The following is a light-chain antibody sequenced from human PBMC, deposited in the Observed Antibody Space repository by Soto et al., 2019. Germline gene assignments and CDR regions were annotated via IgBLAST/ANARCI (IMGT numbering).Light chain of an antibody. CDR2: EVS. V-gene: IGLV2-14*01. Sequence: QSALTQPASVSGSPGQSITISCTGTSSDIGAYNYVSWYQHHPGKAPKFMMYEVSYRPSGVSDRFSGSKSGHTASLTISGLQAEDEADYYCSSYTSTSTILFGGGTQLTVL. J-gene: IGLJ2*01. CDR1: SSDIGAYNY. CDR3: SSYTSTSTIL.